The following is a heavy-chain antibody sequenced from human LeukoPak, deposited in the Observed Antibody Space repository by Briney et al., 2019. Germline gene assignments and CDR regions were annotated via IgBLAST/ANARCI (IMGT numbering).Heavy chain of an antibody. CDR2: LSGSGGST. CDR3: AKGASYYDIAAAGPKGSQPSNY. Sequence: GGSLRLSCAASGFTFSSHAMSWVRQAPGKGLEWVSALSGSGGSTYSAAYVKGRFTSCRDNAKNTLYLQMNSLRAEDTAVYYCAKGASYYDIAAAGPKGSQPSNYWGQGTLVTVSS. J-gene: IGHJ4*02. V-gene: IGHV3-23*01. CDR1: GFTFSSHA. D-gene: IGHD6-13*01.